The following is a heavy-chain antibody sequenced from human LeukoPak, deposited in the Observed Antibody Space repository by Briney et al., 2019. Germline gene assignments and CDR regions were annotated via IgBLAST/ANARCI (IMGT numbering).Heavy chain of an antibody. V-gene: IGHV3-23*01. Sequence: GGSLRLSCAASGFTLSSYAMSWVRQGPGKGLEWVSAISVSGNTYHADSVKGRFTISRDSYKNTLYLQMNSLRAEDAAVYYCAKAPVTTCSGAYCYPFDYWGQEPWSPSP. CDR2: ISVSGNT. CDR1: GFTLSSYA. D-gene: IGHD2-15*01. J-gene: IGHJ4*01. CDR3: AKAPVTTCSGAYCYPFDY.